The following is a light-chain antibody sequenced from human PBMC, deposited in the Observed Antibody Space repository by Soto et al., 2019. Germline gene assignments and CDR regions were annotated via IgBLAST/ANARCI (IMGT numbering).Light chain of an antibody. V-gene: IGKV3-11*01. Sequence: EIVLTQSPATLSLSPGERATLSCRASQSVSSYLAWYQQKPGQAPRLLIYDASNRATGIPARFSGSGSGTDFTLTISSLEPEDCAVYYCQQRSTLFTFGHGTKVDIQ. CDR2: DAS. CDR3: QQRSTLFT. CDR1: QSVSSY. J-gene: IGKJ3*01.